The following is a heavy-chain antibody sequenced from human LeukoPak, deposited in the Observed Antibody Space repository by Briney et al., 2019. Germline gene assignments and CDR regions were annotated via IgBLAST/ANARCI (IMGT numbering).Heavy chain of an antibody. D-gene: IGHD2-2*01. CDR2: IGEDGSGK. CDR1: GFTFSSYW. Sequence: PGGSLRLSCAASGFTFSSYWMTWVRQAPGKGLEWVANIGEDGSGKYYVDSVKGRFTISRDNAKNSLYLQMNSLRVEDTAVYYCARAPTVLVGYCSSSSCQADYWGQGTLVTVSS. J-gene: IGHJ4*02. V-gene: IGHV3-7*01. CDR3: ARAPTVLVGYCSSSSCQADY.